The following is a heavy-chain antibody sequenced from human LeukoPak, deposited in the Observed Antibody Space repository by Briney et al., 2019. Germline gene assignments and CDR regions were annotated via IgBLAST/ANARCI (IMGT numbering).Heavy chain of an antibody. CDR3: ARVGRGYYYYMDV. D-gene: IGHD1-26*01. J-gene: IGHJ6*03. CDR1: GFTFSSYF. Sequence: GGSLRLSCAASGFTFSSYFMNWVRQAPGKGLEWVSYISSSSSTIYYADSVEGRFTISRDNAKNSLYLQMNSLRAEDTAVYYCARVGRGYYYYMDVWGKGTTVTVSS. CDR2: ISSSSSTI. V-gene: IGHV3-48*01.